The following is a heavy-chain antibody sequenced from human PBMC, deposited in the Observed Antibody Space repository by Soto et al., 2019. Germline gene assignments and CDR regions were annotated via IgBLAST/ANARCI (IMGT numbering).Heavy chain of an antibody. Sequence: EVRLLESGGGLVQPGGSLRLSCAASGFTFSSYAMSWVRQAPGKGLEWVSAISGSGGSTYYADSVKGRFTISRDNSKNTLYLQMNSLRAEDTAVYYCAKTLRREGIVLMVYAPAQGVDYYYGMDVWGQGTTVTVSS. CDR3: AKTLRREGIVLMVYAPAQGVDYYYGMDV. D-gene: IGHD2-8*01. CDR1: GFTFSSYA. J-gene: IGHJ6*02. CDR2: ISGSGGST. V-gene: IGHV3-23*01.